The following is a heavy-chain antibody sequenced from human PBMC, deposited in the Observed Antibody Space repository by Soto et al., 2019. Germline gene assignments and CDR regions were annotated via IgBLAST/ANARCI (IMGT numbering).Heavy chain of an antibody. D-gene: IGHD2-2*01. CDR2: IYFDGRNE. J-gene: IGHJ6*02. CDR3: ARDRLLSSISYNFYYGLDV. V-gene: IGHV3-33*01. Sequence: QLVESGGGVVQPGRSLRLSCVASGFIFSSYGMHWVRQAPGKGLQWVALIYFDGRNEYYADSVKGRFTISRDNSKNMLYLQMNSLTDEETGVYYCARDRLLSSISYNFYYGLDVWGQGTTVTVSS. CDR1: GFIFSSYG.